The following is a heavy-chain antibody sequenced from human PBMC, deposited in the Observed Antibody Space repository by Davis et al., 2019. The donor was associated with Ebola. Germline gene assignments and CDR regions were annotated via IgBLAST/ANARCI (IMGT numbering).Heavy chain of an antibody. D-gene: IGHD5-18*01. V-gene: IGHV4-34*01. Sequence: SETLSLTCAVYGGSSSGYYWSWIRQPPGKGLEWIGEINHSGSTNYNPSLKSRVTISVDTSKNQFSLKLSSVTAADTAVYYCARRIQLWLRGYYFDYWGQGTLVTVSS. J-gene: IGHJ4*02. CDR1: GGSSSGYY. CDR3: ARRIQLWLRGYYFDY. CDR2: INHSGST.